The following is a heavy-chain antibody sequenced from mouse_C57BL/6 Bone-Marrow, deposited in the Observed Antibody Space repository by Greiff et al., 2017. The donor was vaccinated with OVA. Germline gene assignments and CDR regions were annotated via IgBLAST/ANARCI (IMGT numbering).Heavy chain of an antibody. Sequence: QVQLQQSGPGLVQPSQSLSITCTVSGFSLTSYGVHWVRQSPGKGLEWLGVIWRGGSTDYNAAFMSRLSITKDNSKSQVFFKMNSLQADDTAIYYCAKWENYYGSSYGYFDYWGQGTTLTVSS. D-gene: IGHD1-1*01. CDR3: AKWENYYGSSYGYFDY. J-gene: IGHJ2*01. CDR1: GFSLTSYG. CDR2: IWRGGST. V-gene: IGHV2-5*01.